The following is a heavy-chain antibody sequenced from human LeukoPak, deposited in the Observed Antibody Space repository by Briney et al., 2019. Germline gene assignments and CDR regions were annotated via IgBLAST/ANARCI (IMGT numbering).Heavy chain of an antibody. Sequence: SETLSLTCTVPGPSISSYYWSWIRQPPGKGLEWVGDIYYSGSTNYNPSLKSRVTISVDTSKNQFSLKLSSVTAGDTAVFYCARWGLWFGELRDPDAHYGMYVWGQGTTVTVSS. CDR1: GPSISSYY. D-gene: IGHD3-10*01. CDR3: ARWGLWFGELRDPDAHYGMYV. V-gene: IGHV4-59*01. CDR2: IYYSGST. J-gene: IGHJ6*02.